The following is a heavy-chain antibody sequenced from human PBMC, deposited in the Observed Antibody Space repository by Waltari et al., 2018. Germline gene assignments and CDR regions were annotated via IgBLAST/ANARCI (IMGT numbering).Heavy chain of an antibody. J-gene: IGHJ4*02. V-gene: IGHV1-2*06. CDR2: ITPNSGAT. CDR1: GYTFIGYY. CDR3: VRDGHKYDFDF. D-gene: IGHD2-2*01. Sequence: QVQLVQSGADVKNPGASVRVSCKASGYTFIGYYIHWVRQAPGQGLEWMGRITPNSGATVYAQNLQGRVTMTRDTSISTAYMELGRLTSDDTAVYYCVRDGHKYDFDFWGQGTLVTVPS.